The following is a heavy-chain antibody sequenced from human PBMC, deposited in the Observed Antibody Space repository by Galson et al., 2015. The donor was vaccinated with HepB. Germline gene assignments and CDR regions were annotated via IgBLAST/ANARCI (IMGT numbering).Heavy chain of an antibody. CDR3: AKVFPEKTDGWYRQALYYFDA. V-gene: IGHV3-23*01. CDR2: ITPSGDNT. Sequence: SLRLSCAASGFTFSYYAMSWVRQAPGKGLEWISAITPSGDNTYSADSMKGRFTISRDNSQNTLFLQMNSLRADDTATYFCAKVFPEKTDGWYRQALYYFDAWGQGTRVTGSS. CDR1: GFTFSYYA. J-gene: IGHJ4*02. D-gene: IGHD6-19*01.